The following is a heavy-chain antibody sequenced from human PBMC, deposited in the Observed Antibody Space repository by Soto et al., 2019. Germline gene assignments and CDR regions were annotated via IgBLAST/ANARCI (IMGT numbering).Heavy chain of an antibody. CDR2: IIPIFGTA. Sequence: ASVKVSCKASGGTFSSYAISWVRQAPGQGLEWMGGIIPIFGTANYAQKFQGRVTITADESTSTAYMELSSLRSEDTAVYYCARGFAGYSSSYYYYYGMDVWGQGTTVTVSS. D-gene: IGHD6-13*01. CDR3: ARGFAGYSSSYYYYYGMDV. J-gene: IGHJ6*02. CDR1: GGTFSSYA. V-gene: IGHV1-69*13.